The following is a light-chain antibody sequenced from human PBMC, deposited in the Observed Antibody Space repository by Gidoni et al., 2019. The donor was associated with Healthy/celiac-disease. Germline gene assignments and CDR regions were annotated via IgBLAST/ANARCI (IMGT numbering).Light chain of an antibody. V-gene: IGKV1-5*03. CDR2: KAS. J-gene: IGKJ5*01. CDR1: QSISSW. CDR3: QQYNSYSPIT. Sequence: IQMTQSPSTLSASVGDRVTIICRASQSISSWLGWYQQKPGKAPKLLIYKASSLESGVPSRLGGSGSGTEFTLTISSLQPDDFATYYCQQYNSYSPITFGQGTRLEIK.